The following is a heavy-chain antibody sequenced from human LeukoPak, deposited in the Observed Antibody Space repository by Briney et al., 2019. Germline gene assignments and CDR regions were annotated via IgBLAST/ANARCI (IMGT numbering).Heavy chain of an antibody. CDR1: GGSFSGYY. CDR2: INHSGST. D-gene: IGHD1-26*01. V-gene: IGHV4-34*01. Sequence: SETLSLTCAVYGGSFSGYYWSWIRQPPGKGLEWIGEINHSGSTNYNPSLKSRVTISVDTSKNQFTLKLSSVTAADTAVYYCAREVRIEMTTTKGCGFDPWGQGTLVTVPS. J-gene: IGHJ5*02. CDR3: AREVRIEMTTTKGCGFDP.